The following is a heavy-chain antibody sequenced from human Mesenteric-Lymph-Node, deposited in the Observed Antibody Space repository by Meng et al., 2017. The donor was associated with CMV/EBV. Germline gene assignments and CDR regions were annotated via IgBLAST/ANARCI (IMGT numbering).Heavy chain of an antibody. CDR1: GGSFSTSFW. J-gene: IGHJ6*02. D-gene: IGHD1-7*01. CDR3: ARWAGGTGTSGYYYYYGMDV. Sequence: SETLSLTCDVSGGSFSTSFWWSWVRQSPEKGLEWIGEVYHSGITNYNPSLKSRLTISLDKSKSQFSLKLTSVTAADTAVYYCARWAGGTGTSGYYYYYGMDVWGQGTTVTVSS. V-gene: IGHV4-4*02. CDR2: VYHSGIT.